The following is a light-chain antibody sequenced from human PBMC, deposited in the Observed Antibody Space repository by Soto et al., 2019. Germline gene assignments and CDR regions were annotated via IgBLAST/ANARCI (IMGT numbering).Light chain of an antibody. V-gene: IGLV2-23*03. J-gene: IGLJ1*01. Sequence: QSVLTQPASVSGSPGQSITISCTGTSSDVGSYNLVSWYQQHPGKAPKLMIYEGSKRPSGVSNRFSGSKSGNTASLTISGPQAEDEAVYYCCSYGGSSTFVSYVFGTGTKVTVL. CDR1: SSDVGSYNL. CDR3: CSYGGSSTFVSYV. CDR2: EGS.